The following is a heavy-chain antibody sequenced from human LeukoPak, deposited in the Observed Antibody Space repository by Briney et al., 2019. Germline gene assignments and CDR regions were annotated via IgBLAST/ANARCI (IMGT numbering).Heavy chain of an antibody. V-gene: IGHV3-74*01. CDR2: INPDGSVT. D-gene: IGHD4-17*01. Sequence: PGGSLRLSCVASGFTFSSYWMHWVRQDPGEGLVWVSRINPDGSVTGYADSVKGRFTVSRDNAKNTLYLQMNSLRAEDTAIYYCTRNFDYGDYLWGQGTLVTVSS. J-gene: IGHJ5*02. CDR3: TRNFDYGDYL. CDR1: GFTFSSYW.